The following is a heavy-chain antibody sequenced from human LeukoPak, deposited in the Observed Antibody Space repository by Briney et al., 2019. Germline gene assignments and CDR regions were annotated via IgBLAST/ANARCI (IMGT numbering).Heavy chain of an antibody. J-gene: IGHJ5*02. CDR2: IKQDGSKN. Sequence: RSGGSLRPSCVASGFTFSSYWMSWVRQAPGKGLEWVSNIKQDGSKNFYVDSVKGRFTISRDNAKNSLYLQMNSLRAEDRAVYYCARDSTGYGYEEWSWGQGTLVTVSS. D-gene: IGHD5-18*01. V-gene: IGHV3-7*01. CDR1: GFTFSSYW. CDR3: ARDSTGYGYEEWS.